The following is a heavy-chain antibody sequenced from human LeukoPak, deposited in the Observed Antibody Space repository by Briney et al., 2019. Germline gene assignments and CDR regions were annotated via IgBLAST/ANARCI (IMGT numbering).Heavy chain of an antibody. CDR3: ATNCANYYAPYDY. D-gene: IGHD4/OR15-4a*01. Sequence: GGSLRLSCAASGFTFSSYSMTWVRQAPGKGLEWVAFIENDGSSKNADSLKGRFTISRDNSKNTLFLQMNSLRPEDTAVYYCATNCANYYAPYDYWGQGTLVTVSS. CDR2: IENDGSSK. CDR1: GFTFSSYS. V-gene: IGHV3-30*02. J-gene: IGHJ4*02.